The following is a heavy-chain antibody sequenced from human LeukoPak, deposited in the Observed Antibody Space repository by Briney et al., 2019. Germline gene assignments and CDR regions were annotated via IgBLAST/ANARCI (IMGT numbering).Heavy chain of an antibody. CDR1: GFTFSYYA. CDR3: ARDATTELGTVYMDV. Sequence: TGGSLRLSCAASGFTFSYYAMHWVRQAPGKGLEWVAVISYDGSYEDYADSVKGRFTISRDKSKNTVYLQMSSLRAEGTAVYYCARDATTELGTVYMDVWGKGTTVTISS. V-gene: IGHV3-30*04. CDR2: ISYDGSYE. J-gene: IGHJ6*03. D-gene: IGHD4-17*01.